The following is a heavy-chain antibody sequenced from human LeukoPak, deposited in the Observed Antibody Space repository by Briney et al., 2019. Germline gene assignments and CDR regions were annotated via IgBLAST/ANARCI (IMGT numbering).Heavy chain of an antibody. J-gene: IGHJ3*02. CDR1: GFTFSSYA. CDR2: ISGSGGST. V-gene: IGHV3-23*01. CDR3: ARGVQWFGEVADAFDI. D-gene: IGHD3-10*01. Sequence: GGSLRLSCAASGFTFSSYAMSWVRQAPGKGLEWVSAISGSGGSTYYADSVKGRFTISRDNSKNTLYLQMNSLRAEDTAVYYCARGVQWFGEVADAFDIWGQGTMVTVSS.